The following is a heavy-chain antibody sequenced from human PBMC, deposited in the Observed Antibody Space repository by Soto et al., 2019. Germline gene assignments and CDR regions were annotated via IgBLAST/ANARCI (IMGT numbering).Heavy chain of an antibody. J-gene: IGHJ4*02. CDR2: ISYDGGNK. CDR1: GFTFSSYG. Sequence: VGSLRLSCAASGFTFSSYGMHWVRQAPGKGLEWVAVISYDGGNKYYADSVKGRFTISRDNPENTLYLQMNSLRGEDTAVYYCAKILDFGHSSSYCGDSFYWGQGTLVTVSS. D-gene: IGHD1-26*01. V-gene: IGHV3-30*18. CDR3: AKILDFGHSSSYCGDSFY.